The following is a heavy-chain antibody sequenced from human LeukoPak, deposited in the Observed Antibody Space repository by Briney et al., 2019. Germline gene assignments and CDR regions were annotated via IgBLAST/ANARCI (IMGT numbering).Heavy chain of an antibody. CDR2: ISGSGGKT. D-gene: IGHD3-3*01. CDR1: GFTFSSYG. Sequence: GGSLRLSCAASGFTFSSYGMSWVRQAPGKGLEWVSGISGSGGKTDYADSVKGRFTISRDNSKNTLYLQMNSLRAEDTAVYYCAKDMVKLQIRFLEWLSPVDYWGQGTLVTVSS. CDR3: AKDMVKLQIRFLEWLSPVDY. J-gene: IGHJ4*02. V-gene: IGHV3-23*01.